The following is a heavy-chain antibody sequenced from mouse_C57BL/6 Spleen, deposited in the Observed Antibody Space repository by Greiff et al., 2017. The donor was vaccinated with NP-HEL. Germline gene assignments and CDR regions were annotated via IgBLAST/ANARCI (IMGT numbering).Heavy chain of an antibody. V-gene: IGHV1-72*01. CDR2: IDPNSGGT. CDR1: GYTFTSYW. D-gene: IGHD2-5*01. J-gene: IGHJ3*01. CDR3: ARYYSNSLAWFAY. Sequence: QVQLQQPGAELVKPGASVKLSCKASGYTFTSYWMHWVKQRPGRGLEWIVRIDPNSGGTKYNEKFKSKATLTVDKPSSTAYMQLSSLTSEDSAVYYCARYYSNSLAWFAYWGQGTLVTVSA.